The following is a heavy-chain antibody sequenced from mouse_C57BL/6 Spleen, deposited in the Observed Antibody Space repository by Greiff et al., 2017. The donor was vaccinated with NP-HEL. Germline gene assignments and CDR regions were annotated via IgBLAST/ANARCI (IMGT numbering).Heavy chain of an antibody. Sequence: VQLQQSGAELARPGASVKMSCKASGYTFTSYTMHWVKQRPGQGLEWIGYINPSSGYTKYNQKFKDKATLTADKSSSPAYMQLSSLTSEDSAVYYCARDYGSSYGYFDVWGTGTTVTVSS. CDR2: INPSSGYT. CDR3: ARDYGSSYGYFDV. V-gene: IGHV1-4*01. D-gene: IGHD1-1*01. J-gene: IGHJ1*03. CDR1: GYTFTSYT.